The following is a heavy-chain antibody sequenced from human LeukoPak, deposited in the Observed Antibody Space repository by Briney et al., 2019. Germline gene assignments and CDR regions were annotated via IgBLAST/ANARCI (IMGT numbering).Heavy chain of an antibody. V-gene: IGHV3-66*01. Sequence: GGSLRLSCAVSGFTVSSDYMSWVRQAPGKGLEWVSVIYSGGSTYYADSVKGRFTIPRDNSKNTLCLQMNSLRAEDTAVYYCARDVVRGTSLDAFDIWGQGTKVTVSS. CDR3: ARDVVRGTSLDAFDI. CDR2: IYSGGST. D-gene: IGHD1-26*01. J-gene: IGHJ3*02. CDR1: GFTVSSDY.